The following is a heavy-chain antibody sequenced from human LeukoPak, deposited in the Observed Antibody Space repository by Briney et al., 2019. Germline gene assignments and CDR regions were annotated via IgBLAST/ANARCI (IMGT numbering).Heavy chain of an antibody. CDR2: INTNTGNP. V-gene: IGHV7-4-1*02. J-gene: IGHJ4*02. CDR1: GDTFTGYA. Sequence: ASAKVSCKASGDTFTGYAMNCVRQAPGQGLEWMVWINTNTGNPTNAPRFTGEFVFSLEPSVSTAYLQITSLKAEDTAVYYCARDYSAMVQPDYWGQGTLVTVSS. D-gene: IGHD5-18*01. CDR3: ARDYSAMVQPDY.